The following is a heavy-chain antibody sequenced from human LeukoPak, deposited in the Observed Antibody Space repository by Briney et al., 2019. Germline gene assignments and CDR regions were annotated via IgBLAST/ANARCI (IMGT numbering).Heavy chain of an antibody. CDR2: MNPNSGNT. CDR3: ARGLTLVGATHFDY. V-gene: IGHV1-8*02. CDR1: GGTFSSYA. D-gene: IGHD1-26*01. Sequence: ASVKVSCKASGGTFSSYAISWVRQATGQGLEWMGWMNPNSGNTGYAQKFQGRVTMTRNTSISTAYMELSSLRSEDTAVYYCARGLTLVGATHFDYWGQGTLVTVSS. J-gene: IGHJ4*02.